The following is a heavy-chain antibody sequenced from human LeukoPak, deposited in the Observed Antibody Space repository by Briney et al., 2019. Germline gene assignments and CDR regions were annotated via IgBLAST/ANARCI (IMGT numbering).Heavy chain of an antibody. CDR2: ISAYNGNT. J-gene: IGHJ4*02. CDR3: ARNYYDSSGYSNPFDY. V-gene: IGHV1-18*01. D-gene: IGHD3-22*01. Sequence: ASVKVSCKASGYTFTSYGISWVRQAPGRGLEWMGWISAYNGNTNYAQKLQGRVTMTTDTSTSTAYMELRSLRSDDTAVYYCARNYYDSSGYSNPFDYWGQGTLVTVSS. CDR1: GYTFTSYG.